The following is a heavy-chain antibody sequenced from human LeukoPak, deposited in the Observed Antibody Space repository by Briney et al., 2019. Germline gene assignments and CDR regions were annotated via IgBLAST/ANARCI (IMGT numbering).Heavy chain of an antibody. J-gene: IGHJ6*03. D-gene: IGHD3-10*01. V-gene: IGHV3-7*03. CDR2: IKQDGSEK. Sequence: GGSLRLSCAASGFTFSSYWMSWVRQAPGKGLEWVANIKQDGSEKYYVDSVKGRFTISRDNAKNSLYLQMNSLRAEDTALYHCARGTYYGSGIDYYYMDVWGKGTTVTISS. CDR3: ARGTYYGSGIDYYYMDV. CDR1: GFTFSSYW.